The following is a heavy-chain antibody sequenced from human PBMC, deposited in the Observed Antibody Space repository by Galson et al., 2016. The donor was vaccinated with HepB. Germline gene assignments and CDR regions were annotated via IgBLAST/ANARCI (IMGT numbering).Heavy chain of an antibody. CDR2: INAGNGQT. D-gene: IGHD2/OR15-2a*01. J-gene: IGHJ6*02. Sequence: SVKVSCKASGYTFTSYAIHWVRQAPGQRLEWMGWINAGNGQTKYSQYFQGRVTIIRDTSASTAYMELSSLRSEDTAVYYCARDRASMAYFYGLDVWGQGTTVTVSS. V-gene: IGHV1-3*01. CDR1: GYTFTSYA. CDR3: ARDRASMAYFYGLDV.